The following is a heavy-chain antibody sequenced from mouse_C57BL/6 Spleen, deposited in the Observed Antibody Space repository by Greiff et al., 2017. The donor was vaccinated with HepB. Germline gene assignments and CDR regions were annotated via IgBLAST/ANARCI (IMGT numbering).Heavy chain of an antibody. Sequence: QVQLQQSGAELVKPGASVKLSCKASGYTFTSYWMHWVKQRPGQGLEWIGMIHPNSGSTNYNEKFKSKATLTVDKSSSTAYMRLSSLTSEDSAVYYCAREDYDGFYAMDYWGQGTSVTVSS. J-gene: IGHJ4*01. V-gene: IGHV1-64*01. CDR2: IHPNSGST. D-gene: IGHD2-4*01. CDR1: GYTFTSYW. CDR3: AREDYDGFYAMDY.